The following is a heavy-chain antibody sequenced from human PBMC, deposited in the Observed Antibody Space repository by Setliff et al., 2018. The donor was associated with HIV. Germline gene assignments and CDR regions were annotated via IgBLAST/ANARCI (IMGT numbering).Heavy chain of an antibody. V-gene: IGHV4-39*07. CDR3: ARHVARFDYDTGGYYVSHFDY. CDR1: GGSISSNNYY. J-gene: IGHJ4*02. D-gene: IGHD3-22*01. Sequence: SETLSLTCTVSGGSISSNNYYWGWIRQPPGKGLEWIGSIFYSETVYYGGRTYYSPSLKSRVTISVDTSKNQFSVRLSSVSAADTAVYFCARHVARFDYDTGGYYVSHFDYWGQGTQVTVSS. CDR2: IFYSETVYYGGRT.